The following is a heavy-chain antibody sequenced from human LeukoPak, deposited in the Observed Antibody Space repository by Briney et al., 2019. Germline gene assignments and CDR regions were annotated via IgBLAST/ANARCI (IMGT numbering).Heavy chain of an antibody. Sequence: SVKVSCKASGGTFSSYAISWVRQAPGQGLEWMGGIIPIFGTANYAQKFQGRVTITADESTSTAYMELSSLRSEDTAVYYCASRGYCSSTSCFQLFDYWGQGTLVTVSS. CDR3: ASRGYCSSTSCFQLFDY. V-gene: IGHV1-69*13. CDR1: GGTFSSYA. CDR2: IIPIFGTA. D-gene: IGHD2-2*01. J-gene: IGHJ4*02.